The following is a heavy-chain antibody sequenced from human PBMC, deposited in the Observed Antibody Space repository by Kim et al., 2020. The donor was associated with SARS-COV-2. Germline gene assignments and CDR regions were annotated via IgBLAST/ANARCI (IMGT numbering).Heavy chain of an antibody. CDR1: GFTVSNSE. Sequence: GGSLRLSCAASGFTVSNSEMSWVRQAPGKGLECVSYINSNGDTIYYADSVKGRFTISRDNVKNSLYLQMNSLRAEDTAVYYCARDPRPGSWYFDYLGQGTLITVSP. V-gene: IGHV3-48*03. CDR2: INSNGDTI. CDR3: ARDPRPGSWYFDY. D-gene: IGHD6-19*01. J-gene: IGHJ4*02.